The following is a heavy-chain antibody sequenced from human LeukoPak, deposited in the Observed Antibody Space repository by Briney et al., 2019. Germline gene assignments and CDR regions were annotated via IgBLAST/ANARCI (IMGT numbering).Heavy chain of an antibody. D-gene: IGHD5-24*01. V-gene: IGHV4-59*01. J-gene: IGHJ5*02. CDR1: GGSISSYY. CDR3: ARARDGHINNWFDP. Sequence: SETLSLICTVSGGSISSYYWSWIPQPPGKALEWIGYIYYSGSTNYNPSLKSRVTISVDTSKNQFSLKMSSVTAADTAVYYCARARDGHINNWFDPWGQGTLVTVSS. CDR2: IYYSGST.